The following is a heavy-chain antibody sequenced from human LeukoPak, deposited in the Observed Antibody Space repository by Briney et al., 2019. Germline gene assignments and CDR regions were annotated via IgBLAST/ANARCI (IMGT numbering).Heavy chain of an antibody. V-gene: IGHV3-74*01. J-gene: IGHJ2*01. D-gene: IGHD3-9*01. CDR3: TRDVNLNFFDV. CDR1: GFTFSTYV. CDR2: ISHDGTVT. Sequence: GGPLRLSCVVSGFTFSTYVMHWVRQAPGKGLMWVSRISHDGTVTSYADSVRGRFTVSRDNAKNTLYLQMNSLRAEDTAVYYCTRDVNLNFFDVWGRGTLVTVSS.